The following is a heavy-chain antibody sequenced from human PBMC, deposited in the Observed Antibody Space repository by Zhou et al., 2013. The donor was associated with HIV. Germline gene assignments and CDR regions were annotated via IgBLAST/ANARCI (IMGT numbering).Heavy chain of an antibody. CDR2: INGGDANT. Sequence: QVQLVQSGSELKEPGASVTVSCHVSGYALTDLSMHWVRQAPGHRLEWMGWINGGDANTKYSQRFQGRVTFTRDTSASTVYMDLSSLRSEDTAIYYCARSLAVAPDLWGQGTLVTVSS. CDR3: ARSLAVAPDL. V-gene: IGHV1-3*01. CDR1: GYALTDLS. D-gene: IGHD6-19*01. J-gene: IGHJ5*02.